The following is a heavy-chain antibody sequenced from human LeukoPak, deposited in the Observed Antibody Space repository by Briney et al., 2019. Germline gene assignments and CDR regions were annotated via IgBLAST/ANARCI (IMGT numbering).Heavy chain of an antibody. CDR2: IYYSGST. D-gene: IGHD1-26*01. Sequence: PSETLSLTCTVSGGSISSGGYYWGWIRQPPGKGLEWIASIYYSGSTYYNPSLKSRITISVDTSKNQLSLKLSSLTAADTAVYYRARHEYSGSYYGLSWFDPWGQGTLVTVSS. J-gene: IGHJ5*02. CDR1: GGSISSGGYY. V-gene: IGHV4-39*01. CDR3: ARHEYSGSYYGLSWFDP.